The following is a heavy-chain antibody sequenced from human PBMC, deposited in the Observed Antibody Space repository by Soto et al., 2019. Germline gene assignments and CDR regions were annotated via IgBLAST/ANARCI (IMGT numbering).Heavy chain of an antibody. CDR3: AKGAMRSLHGLDV. D-gene: IGHD3-10*01. CDR2: IIPIFGTA. V-gene: IGHV1-69*13. CDR1: GGTFSGYG. J-gene: IGHJ6*02. Sequence: ASVKVSCKAAGGTFSGYGISSVRQSPGQGLEWMGGIIPIFGTANYAQKFQGRVTITADESTSTAYMELSSLRSEDTAVFYCAKGAMRSLHGLDVWGQGTTVTVSS.